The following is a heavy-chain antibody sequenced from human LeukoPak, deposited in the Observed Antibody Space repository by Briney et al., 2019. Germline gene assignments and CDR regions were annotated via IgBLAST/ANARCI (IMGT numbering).Heavy chain of an antibody. D-gene: IGHD6-25*01. Sequence: GGSLRLSCAASRFTLSSYAMNWVRQAPGKGLEWVSLISGGGGSTYYADSVKGRFTISRDNSKNTLYLQMNSLRAEDTAVYYCAKNSPYVAAGLFDYWGQGTLVTVSS. CDR3: AKNSPYVAAGLFDY. J-gene: IGHJ4*02. CDR1: RFTLSSYA. V-gene: IGHV3-23*01. CDR2: ISGGGGST.